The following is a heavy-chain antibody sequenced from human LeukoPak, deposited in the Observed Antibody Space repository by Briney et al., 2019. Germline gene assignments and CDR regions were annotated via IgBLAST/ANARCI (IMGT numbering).Heavy chain of an antibody. CDR2: IHYSGSS. CDR3: ARAHSSSRMMADY. D-gene: IGHD6-13*01. CDR1: GGSISGGDYY. V-gene: IGHV4-39*07. J-gene: IGHJ4*02. Sequence: SETLSLTCTVSGGSISGGDYYWGWIRQPPGKGLEWIGSIHYSGSSYYNPSLKGRVTMSVDTSKIQFSLKLSSVTAADTAVYYCARAHSSSRMMADYWGQGTLVTVSS.